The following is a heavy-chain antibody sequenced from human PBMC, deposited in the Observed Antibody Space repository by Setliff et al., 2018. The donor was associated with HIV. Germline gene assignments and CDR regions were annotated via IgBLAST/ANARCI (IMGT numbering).Heavy chain of an antibody. CDR1: GGSISSGTSY. D-gene: IGHD3-16*02. J-gene: IGHJ4*02. Sequence: PSETLSLTCTVSGGSISSGTSYWSWIRQPAGKGLEWIGRIYTSGSTNYNPSLKSRVSISVDTSKNRFPLKLSPVTAADTAVYYCARETYDYVWGTYRYRPRHFDYWGQGTLVTVSS. V-gene: IGHV4-61*02. CDR3: ARETYDYVWGTYRYRPRHFDY. CDR2: IYTSGST.